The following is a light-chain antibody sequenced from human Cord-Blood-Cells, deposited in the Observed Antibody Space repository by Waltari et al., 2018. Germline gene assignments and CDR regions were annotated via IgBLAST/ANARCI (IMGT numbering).Light chain of an antibody. CDR2: DAS. J-gene: IGKJ1*01. Sequence: DIQMTQSPSTLSASVGDRVTITCRASQSISSWLAWYQQKPGKAPKLLIYDASSLESGVPSRFSGSGSGTEFTLTISSLQPDEFATYYCQQYKSYGTFGQGTKVEIK. CDR3: QQYKSYGT. V-gene: IGKV1-5*01. CDR1: QSISSW.